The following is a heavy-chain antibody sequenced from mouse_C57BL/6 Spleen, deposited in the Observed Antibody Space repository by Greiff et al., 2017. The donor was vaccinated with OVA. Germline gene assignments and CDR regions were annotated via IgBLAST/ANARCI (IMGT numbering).Heavy chain of an antibody. J-gene: IGHJ4*01. CDR3: ARQGNYNGNQMDY. CDR2: INSDGGST. D-gene: IGHD2-1*01. Sequence: DVMLVESGGGLVQPGESLKLSCESNEYEFPSHDMSWVRKTPEKRLELVAAINSDGGSTYYPDTMERRFIISRDNTKKTLYLQMSSLRSEDTALYYCARQGNYNGNQMDYWGQGTSVTVSS. CDR1: EYEFPSHD. V-gene: IGHV5-2*01.